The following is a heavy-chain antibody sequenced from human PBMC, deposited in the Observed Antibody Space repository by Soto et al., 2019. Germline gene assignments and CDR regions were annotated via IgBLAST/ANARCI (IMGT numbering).Heavy chain of an antibody. CDR3: ARWSYLDY. CDR1: GFNFSRYS. J-gene: IGHJ4*02. Sequence: GVSLRVSCAASGFNFSRYSMNWVRQSPGKGPEWVSSISSSGDYTNNAESVKGRFSSSRDSSQSTLYLQMNSLRADDTAMDYCARWSYLDYSRQGTRVTVSS. D-gene: IGHD3-3*01. CDR2: ISSSGDYT. V-gene: IGHV3-21*04.